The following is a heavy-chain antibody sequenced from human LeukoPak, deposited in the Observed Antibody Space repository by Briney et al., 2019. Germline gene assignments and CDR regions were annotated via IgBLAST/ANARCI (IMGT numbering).Heavy chain of an antibody. Sequence: ASVTVSCKASGYTFTSYYMHWVRQAPGQGLEWMGIINPSGGSTSYAQKFQGRVTMTRDMSTSTVYMELSSLRSEDTAVYYCAREHYDFWSGYYKYSGLLDYYYYYMDVWGKGTTVTVSS. J-gene: IGHJ6*03. V-gene: IGHV1-46*01. CDR2: INPSGGST. CDR1: GYTFTSYY. CDR3: AREHYDFWSGYYKYSGLLDYYYYYMDV. D-gene: IGHD3-3*01.